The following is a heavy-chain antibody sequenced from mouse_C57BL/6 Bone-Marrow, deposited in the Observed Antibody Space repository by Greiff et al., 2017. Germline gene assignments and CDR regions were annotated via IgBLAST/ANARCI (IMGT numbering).Heavy chain of an antibody. Sequence: EVQRVESGGGLVQSGRSLRLSCATSGFTFSDFYMEWVRQAPGKGLEWIAASRNKANDYTTEYSASVKGRFIVSRDTSQSILYLQMNALRAEDTAIYYCARGYDGYPFAYWGQGTLVTVSA. D-gene: IGHD2-3*01. CDR1: GFTFSDFY. J-gene: IGHJ3*01. CDR2: SRNKANDYTT. CDR3: ARGYDGYPFAY. V-gene: IGHV7-1*01.